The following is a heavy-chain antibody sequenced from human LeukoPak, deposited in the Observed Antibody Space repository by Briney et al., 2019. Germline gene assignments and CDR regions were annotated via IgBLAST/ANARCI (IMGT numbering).Heavy chain of an antibody. D-gene: IGHD5-12*01. J-gene: IGHJ4*02. V-gene: IGHV3-49*04. CDR3: TRHRGGYSGSDFAY. CDR1: GFTFDDYA. CDR2: IRSKAYGGTT. Sequence: PGGSLRLSCTVSGFTFDDYAMTWVRRAPGKGLEWVGFIRSKAYGGTTEFAASVKGRFTISRDDPKSIAYLQMKSLKIEDTGVYYCTRHRGGYSGSDFAYWGQGTLVTVSP.